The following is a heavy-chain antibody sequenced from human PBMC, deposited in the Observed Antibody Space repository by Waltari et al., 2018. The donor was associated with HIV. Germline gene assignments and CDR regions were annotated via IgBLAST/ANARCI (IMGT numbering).Heavy chain of an antibody. J-gene: IGHJ4*02. CDR2: ISSTSSHI. CDR1: GFNFRNYN. CDR3: ATDLLDF. Sequence: DVQLVESGGGLVKPGGSLRLSCTASGFNFRNYNMNWVRQAPGKGLEWVSSISSTSSHIFYANSVRGRFTISRDNSKNSLYLQMKSLTAYDTAVYYCATDLLDFWGQGTLVIVSS. V-gene: IGHV3-21*01.